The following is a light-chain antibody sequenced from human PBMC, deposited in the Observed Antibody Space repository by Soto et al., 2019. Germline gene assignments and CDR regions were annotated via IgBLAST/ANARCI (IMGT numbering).Light chain of an antibody. CDR3: QSYDGSLSGWGV. CDR1: SSNIGAGYD. CDR2: RNI. V-gene: IGLV1-40*01. J-gene: IGLJ3*02. Sequence: QPVLTQPPSVSGAPGQKVTISCTGSSSNIGAGYDVYWYQQLPGTAPKLLIYRNINRPSGVPDRFSGSKSGTSASLAITGLQAEDEADYYCQSYDGSLSGWGVFGGGTKVTVL.